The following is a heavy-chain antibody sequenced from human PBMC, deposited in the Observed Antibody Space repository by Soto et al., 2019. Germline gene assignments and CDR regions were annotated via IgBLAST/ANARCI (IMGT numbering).Heavy chain of an antibody. CDR1: CFIFSGFG. CDR3: VKGDLDTAVVNSPDAFDF. D-gene: IGHD5-18*01. Sequence: GGSLRLSCEVSCFIFSGFGMHWVRQAPGKGLEWVAVISYDGNNKYYAQSVKGRFTISRDNSKDTLFLNMDSLRPEDTAVYHCVKGDLDTAVVNSPDAFDFWGPGTMVTVS. J-gene: IGHJ3*01. V-gene: IGHV3-30*18. CDR2: ISYDGNNK.